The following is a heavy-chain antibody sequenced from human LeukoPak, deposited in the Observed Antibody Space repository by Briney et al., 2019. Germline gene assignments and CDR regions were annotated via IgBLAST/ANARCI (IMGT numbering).Heavy chain of an antibody. CDR2: FDPEDGET. Sequence: GASVKVSCKVSGYTLTELSMHWVRQAPGKGLEWMGGFDPEDGETIYAQKFQGRVTMTEDTSTDTAYMELSSLRSEDTAVYYCATKPITKVRGVIPDWGQGTLVTVSS. J-gene: IGHJ4*02. CDR3: ATKPITKVRGVIPD. CDR1: GYTLTELS. D-gene: IGHD3-10*01. V-gene: IGHV1-24*01.